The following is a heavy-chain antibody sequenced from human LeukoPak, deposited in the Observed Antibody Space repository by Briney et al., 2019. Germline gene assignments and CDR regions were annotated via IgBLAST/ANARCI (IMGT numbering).Heavy chain of an antibody. D-gene: IGHD3-10*01. CDR1: GDSISNGAYS. CDR2: IFHSGST. Sequence: PSQTLSLTCVVSGDSISNGAYSWSWIRQPPGKGLEWIGYIFHSGSTFYNPSLKSRVTISVDNSKNQFSLRLSSVTAADTAVYYCAREFWFANAPGSWLDPWGQGTLVTVSS. CDR3: AREFWFANAPGSWLDP. J-gene: IGHJ5*02. V-gene: IGHV4-30-2*01.